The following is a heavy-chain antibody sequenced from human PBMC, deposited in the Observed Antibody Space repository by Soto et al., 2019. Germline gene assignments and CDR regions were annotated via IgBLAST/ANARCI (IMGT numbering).Heavy chain of an antibody. D-gene: IGHD2-2*01. J-gene: IGHJ6*02. CDR2: ISSTGRYI. CDR3: AREKCSSNTCYIVGYYCLDV. CDR1: GFNFTDYN. V-gene: IGHV3-21*01. Sequence: GGSLRLSCAGSGFNFTDYNMNWVRQGPGTGLEWVSSISSTGRYIYYGDSVRGRITVSRDNGKNSLFLRMNNLGAEETAVYYSAREKCSSNTCYIVGYYCLDVWGQGTTVTVSS.